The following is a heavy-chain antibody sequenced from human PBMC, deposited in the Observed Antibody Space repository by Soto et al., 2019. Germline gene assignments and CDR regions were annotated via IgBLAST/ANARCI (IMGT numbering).Heavy chain of an antibody. Sequence: GGSLRLSCAASGFTFSNYAMSWVRQAPGKGLEWVSVISGSGDSTYYADSVKGRFTISRDNSKNTLYLQMNSLRDEDTAVYFCARDPDGIIDFDYWGQGTQVTVSS. J-gene: IGHJ4*02. CDR3: ARDPDGIIDFDY. V-gene: IGHV3-23*01. D-gene: IGHD3-10*01. CDR2: ISGSGDST. CDR1: GFTFSNYA.